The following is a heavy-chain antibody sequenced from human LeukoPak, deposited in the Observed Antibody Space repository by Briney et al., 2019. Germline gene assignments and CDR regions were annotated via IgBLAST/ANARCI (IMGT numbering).Heavy chain of an antibody. D-gene: IGHD6-13*01. CDR3: AKDRKAAAAPNSFDP. Sequence: PGGSLRLSCAASVFTFSSYVMSGVRPARGKGLAWGAASSGSRGSTYYANSVNGRFTISRDNSKNTLYLQMNSLRAEDTAVYYCAKDRKAAAAPNSFDPWGQGTLVTVSS. CDR1: VFTFSSYV. CDR2: SSGSRGST. J-gene: IGHJ5*02. V-gene: IGHV3-23*01.